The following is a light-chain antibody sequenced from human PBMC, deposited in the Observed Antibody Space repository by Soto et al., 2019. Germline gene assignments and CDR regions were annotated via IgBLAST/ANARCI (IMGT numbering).Light chain of an antibody. CDR2: EVS. CDR3: SLYTSDSTYV. J-gene: IGLJ1*01. V-gene: IGLV2-18*01. Sequence: STLPQRPCVSRSPGYPVNISFVSSGSDFGSYKRVWWYQRHPCTGPKLRLYEVSNRPSAVPDRFSGSKYGNTASLTISGLQAEEPAQYYCSLYTSDSTYVFGTGTKVTVL. CDR1: GSDFGSYKR.